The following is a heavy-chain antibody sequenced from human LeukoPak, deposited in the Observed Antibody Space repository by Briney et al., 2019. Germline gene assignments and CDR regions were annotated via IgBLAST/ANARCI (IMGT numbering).Heavy chain of an antibody. CDR2: ISHSGDT. D-gene: IGHD6-19*01. Sequence: KPSETLSLTCSVSGVSISGHYWSWIRPPPGKGLEWIGYISHSGDTRYSPSLKSRVTISLDTSKNQFSLTLNSVTAADTAVYYCARQPISGWDFDYWGQGTLVTVSS. CDR3: ARQPISGWDFDY. J-gene: IGHJ4*02. CDR1: GVSISGHY. V-gene: IGHV4-59*08.